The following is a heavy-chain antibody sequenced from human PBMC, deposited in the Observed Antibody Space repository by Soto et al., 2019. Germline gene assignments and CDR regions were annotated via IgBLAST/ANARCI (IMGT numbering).Heavy chain of an antibody. D-gene: IGHD3-3*02. CDR3: XKDAPQPFSD. Sequence: EVQLLESGGGLVQPGGSLRISCAASGFDFSNYGMSWVRQAPGKGLEWVSAISGTAHATYYAASVKGRFTISRDNSKNTLYLQMNSLRVXXTXXXXXXKDAPQPFSDWGQGTLVTXSS. CDR1: GFDFSNYG. J-gene: IGHJ4*02. CDR2: ISGTAHAT. V-gene: IGHV3-23*01.